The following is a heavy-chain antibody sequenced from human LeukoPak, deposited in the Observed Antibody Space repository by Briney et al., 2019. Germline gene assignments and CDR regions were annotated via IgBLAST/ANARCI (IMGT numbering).Heavy chain of an antibody. J-gene: IGHJ5*02. D-gene: IGHD6-13*01. CDR1: GGSFSGYY. CDR2: INHSGST. CDR3: ARGRTYSSSRWFDP. Sequence: SENLSLNCAVNGGSFSGYYWSWIRQPPGKGLEWIGEINHSGSTNYNPSLKSRVTISVDTSKNQFSLKLSSVTAADTAVYYCARGRTYSSSRWFDPWGQGTLVTVSS. V-gene: IGHV4-34*01.